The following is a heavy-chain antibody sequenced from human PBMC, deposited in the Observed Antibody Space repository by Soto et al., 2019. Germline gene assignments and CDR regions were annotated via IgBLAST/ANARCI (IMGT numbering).Heavy chain of an antibody. CDR1: GDSIGTTHSY. CDR3: ARHEGNGNVWPLDY. Sequence: QVQLLESGPGLVKPSETLSLTCTVSGDSIGTTHSYWAWIRQSPGKGLEWIGNIHYSGSTYYMPSLRSRVTLSVDTSKNQFSLSLTSVTAEDTAVYYCARHEGNGNVWPLDYWGQGILVTVSS. D-gene: IGHD2-8*01. J-gene: IGHJ4*02. CDR2: IHYSGST. V-gene: IGHV4-39*01.